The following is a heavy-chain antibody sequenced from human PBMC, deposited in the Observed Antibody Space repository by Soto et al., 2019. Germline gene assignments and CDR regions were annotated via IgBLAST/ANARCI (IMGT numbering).Heavy chain of an antibody. V-gene: IGHV3-30-3*01. Sequence: QVQLVESGGGVVQPGRSLRLSCAASGFTFSSYAMHWVRQAPGKGLEWVAVISYDGSNKYYADSVKGRFTISRDNSKNMLSLQMNSLRAEDTAVYYCARDLVAGIYLCYFDYWGQGTLVTVSS. CDR3: ARDLVAGIYLCYFDY. J-gene: IGHJ4*02. D-gene: IGHD6-19*01. CDR1: GFTFSSYA. CDR2: ISYDGSNK.